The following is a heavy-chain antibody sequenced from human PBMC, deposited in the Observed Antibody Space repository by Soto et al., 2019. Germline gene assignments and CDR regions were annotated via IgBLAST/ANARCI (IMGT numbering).Heavy chain of an antibody. CDR1: GFSFSSYG. V-gene: IGHV3-30*18. J-gene: IGHJ4*02. Sequence: GGSLRLSCAASGFSFSSYGMHWVRQAPGKGLEWVAVISYDGSNKYYADSVKGRFTISSDNSKNTLYLQMNSLRAEDTAVYYCAKDVYDSSGYSTYYFDYWGQGTLVTVSS. CDR3: AKDVYDSSGYSTYYFDY. CDR2: ISYDGSNK. D-gene: IGHD3-22*01.